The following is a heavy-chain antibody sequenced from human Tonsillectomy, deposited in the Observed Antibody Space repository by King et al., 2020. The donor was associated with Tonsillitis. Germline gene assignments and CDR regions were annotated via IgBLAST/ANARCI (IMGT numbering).Heavy chain of an antibody. CDR2: INHSGST. CDR1: GGSFSGYY. V-gene: IGHV4-34*01. J-gene: IGHJ6*02. CDR3: AKYYYYGMDV. Sequence: VQLQQWGAGLLKPSETLSLTCAVYGGSFSGYYWSWIRQPPGKGLEWIGEINHSGSTNYNPSLKSRVTISVDTSKNQFSLKLSSVTAADTAVYYCAKYYYYGMDVWGQGTTVTVSS.